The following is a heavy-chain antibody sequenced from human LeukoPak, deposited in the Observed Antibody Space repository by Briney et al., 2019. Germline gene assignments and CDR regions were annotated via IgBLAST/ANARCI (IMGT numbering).Heavy chain of an antibody. CDR1: GFAFSGYE. CDR2: ISDTGGAI. V-gene: IGHV3-48*03. D-gene: IGHD6-19*01. J-gene: IGHJ5*02. Sequence: QPGGSLRLSCAASGFAFSGYEMYWVRQAPGKGLEWISYISDTGGAIHYADSVKGRFTISRDNAKNSLYLQMNSLRAEDTAVYYCAKDTSGWSLTWGQGTLVTVSS. CDR3: AKDTSGWSLT.